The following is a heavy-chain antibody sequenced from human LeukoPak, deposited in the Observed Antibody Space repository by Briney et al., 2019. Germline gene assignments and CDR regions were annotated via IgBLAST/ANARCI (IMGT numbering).Heavy chain of an antibody. Sequence: GASVKVSCRTSGYTFTDYYVHWVRQAPGQGLEWVGWINPNSGSTSYIQKFQGWVTLTRDTSITTVYMEFSRLRSDDTAVYYCARARDYCTSTRCYSPHHYGIDVWGQGTTVTVSS. CDR3: ARARDYCTSTRCYSPHHYGIDV. CDR1: GYTFTDYY. D-gene: IGHD2-2*02. J-gene: IGHJ6*02. V-gene: IGHV1-2*04. CDR2: INPNSGST.